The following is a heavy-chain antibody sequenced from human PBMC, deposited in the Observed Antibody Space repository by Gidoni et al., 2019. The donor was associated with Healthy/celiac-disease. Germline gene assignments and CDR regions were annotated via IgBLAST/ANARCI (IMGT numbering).Heavy chain of an antibody. V-gene: IGHV4-34*01. CDR3: ARAFILGRWRPTAPGINWLDP. Sequence: QVQLHQWGAGLLKPSETLSLTCAVYGGPFSGYYWIWIRQPPGKGLEWIGDINHSGSTNYNPSLKSRVTISVDTSKNQFALKLSSVTAADTAVYYCARAFILGRWRPTAPGINWLDPWGQGTLVTVSS. D-gene: IGHD2-21*02. J-gene: IGHJ5*02. CDR1: GGPFSGYY. CDR2: INHSGST.